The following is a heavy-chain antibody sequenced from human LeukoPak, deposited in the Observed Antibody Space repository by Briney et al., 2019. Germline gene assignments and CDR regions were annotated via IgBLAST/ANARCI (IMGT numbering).Heavy chain of an antibody. V-gene: IGHV4-34*01. D-gene: IGHD3-22*01. Sequence: SETLSLTCAVYGGSFSGYYWSWIRQPPGKGLEWIGEINHSGSTNYNPSLKSRVTISVDTSKNQFTLKLSSVTAADTAVYYCARVSSGSQQDYWGQGTLVTVSS. CDR1: GGSFSGYY. CDR2: INHSGST. J-gene: IGHJ4*02. CDR3: ARVSSGSQQDY.